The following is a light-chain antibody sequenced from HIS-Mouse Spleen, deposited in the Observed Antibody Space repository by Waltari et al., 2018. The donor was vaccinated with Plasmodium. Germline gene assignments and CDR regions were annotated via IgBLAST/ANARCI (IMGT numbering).Light chain of an antibody. CDR3: SSYAGSNNLV. V-gene: IGLV2-8*01. CDR1: SSAVGGYNY. J-gene: IGLJ2*01. CDR2: EVS. Sequence: QSALTQPPSASGSPGQSVTISCTGTSSAVGGYNYVSWYQQHPGKAPKLMIYEVSKRPSGGPERVAGSKAGNTASLTVSGLQAEDEADYYCSSYAGSNNLVFGGGTKLTVL.